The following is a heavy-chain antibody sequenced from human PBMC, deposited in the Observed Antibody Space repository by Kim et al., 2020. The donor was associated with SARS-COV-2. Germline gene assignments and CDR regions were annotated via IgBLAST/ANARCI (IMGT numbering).Heavy chain of an antibody. D-gene: IGHD3-22*01. CDR2: IYYSGST. J-gene: IGHJ6*02. Sequence: SETLSLTSTVSGGSISSYYWSWIRQPPGKGLEWIGYIYYSGSTKYNPSLKSRVTITVDTSKNQFSLKLSSVTAADTAVYYCARVTYYYDSSGPTLNRYYYYGMDVWGQGTTVTVSS. CDR3: ARVTYYYDSSGPTLNRYYYYGMDV. V-gene: IGHV4-59*01. CDR1: GGSISSYY.